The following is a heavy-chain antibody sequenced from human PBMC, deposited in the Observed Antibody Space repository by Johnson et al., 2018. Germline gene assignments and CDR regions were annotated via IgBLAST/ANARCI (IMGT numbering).Heavy chain of an antibody. Sequence: VQLVETGGGVVQPGRSLRLSCAAFGFTFNNYAIHWVRQAPGKGLEWVAVISFDGGNKYYADSVKGRFTISRDNPKNPLYMEMNSLRAEDTAMYYCARVEYTSSWYSSAFDIWCQGTMVTVSS. CDR1: GFTFNNYA. D-gene: IGHD6-13*01. V-gene: IGHV3-30-3*01. CDR2: ISFDGGNK. CDR3: ARVEYTSSWYSSAFDI. J-gene: IGHJ3*02.